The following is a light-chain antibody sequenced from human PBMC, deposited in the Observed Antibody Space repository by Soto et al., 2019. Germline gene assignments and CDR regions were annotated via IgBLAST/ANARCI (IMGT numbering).Light chain of an antibody. CDR2: GAS. CDR1: QSIRYY. J-gene: IGKJ1*01. CDR3: QHHNRYSQT. Sequence: DIQLTQSPPTLSASVGDRVTITCRASQSIRYYLAWYQQMPGKAPKLLIYGASSLQSGVPSRFSGSGSGTEFTLTISSLQPEDVATYFCQHHNRYSQTLGQGTKVDIK. V-gene: IGKV1-5*01.